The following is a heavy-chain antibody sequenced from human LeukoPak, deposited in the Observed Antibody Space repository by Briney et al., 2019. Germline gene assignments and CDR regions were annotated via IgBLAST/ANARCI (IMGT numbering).Heavy chain of an antibody. CDR1: GFTFCNAW. Sequence: GGSLRLSCAASGFTFCNAWMSWVRQAPGKGLEWVGRIKSKTDGGTTDYAAPVNGRFTISRDDSKNTLYLQMNSLKTEDTAVYYCTTENLIAAGYYFDYWGQGTLGTVSS. J-gene: IGHJ4*02. V-gene: IGHV3-15*01. CDR3: TTENLIAAGYYFDY. CDR2: IKSKTDGGTT. D-gene: IGHD6-13*01.